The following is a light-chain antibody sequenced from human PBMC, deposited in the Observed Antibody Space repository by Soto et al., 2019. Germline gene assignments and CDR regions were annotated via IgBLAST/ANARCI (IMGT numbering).Light chain of an antibody. J-gene: IGLJ1*01. CDR2: SNN. CDR3: AAWDDSLNGDV. CDR1: SSNIGSYI. V-gene: IGLV1-44*01. Sequence: QSVLTQPPSASGTPGQRVTISCSGSSSNIGSYIVNWYQQLPGTAPKLLMYSNNERPSGVPDRFSGSKSGTSASLAISGLQSEAEADYYCAAWDDSLNGDVFGTGTKLTVL.